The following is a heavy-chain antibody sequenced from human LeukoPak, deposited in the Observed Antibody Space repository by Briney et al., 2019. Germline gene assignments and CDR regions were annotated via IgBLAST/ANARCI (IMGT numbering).Heavy chain of an antibody. Sequence: SETLSLTCTVSGGSISSYYWSWIRQPPGKGLEWIGYIYYSGSTNYNPSLKSRVTISVDTSKNQFSLKLSSVTAADTAVYYCARYRGYSGYHDYWGQGTLVTVSS. J-gene: IGHJ4*02. CDR2: IYYSGST. D-gene: IGHD5-12*01. CDR3: ARYRGYSGYHDY. V-gene: IGHV4-59*01. CDR1: GGSISSYY.